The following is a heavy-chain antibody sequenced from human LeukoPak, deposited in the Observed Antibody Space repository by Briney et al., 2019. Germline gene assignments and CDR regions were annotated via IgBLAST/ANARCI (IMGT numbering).Heavy chain of an antibody. J-gene: IGHJ4*02. CDR2: ISYDGSNK. V-gene: IGHV3-30*03. Sequence: GGSLRLSCAASGFTFSSYSMNWVRQAPGKGLEWVAVISYDGSNKYYADSVKGRFTISRDNSKNTLYLQMNSLRAEDTAVYYCARAWELLRPFDYWGQGTLVTVSS. CDR3: ARAWELLRPFDY. CDR1: GFTFSSYS. D-gene: IGHD1-26*01.